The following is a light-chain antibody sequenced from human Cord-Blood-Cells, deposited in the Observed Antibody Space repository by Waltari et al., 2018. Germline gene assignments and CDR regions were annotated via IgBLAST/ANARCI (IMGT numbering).Light chain of an antibody. CDR3: QSYDSSLSGSV. CDR1: SSNIGAGYD. V-gene: IGLV1-40*01. Sequence: QSVLTQPPSVSGAPGQRVTISCTGSSSNIGAGYDVHWYQQLPGTAPKLLSYGNGSRPTGVPDRFSGSKSGTSASLAITGRQAEDEADYYCQSYDSSLSGSVFGGGTKLTVL. J-gene: IGLJ3*02. CDR2: GNG.